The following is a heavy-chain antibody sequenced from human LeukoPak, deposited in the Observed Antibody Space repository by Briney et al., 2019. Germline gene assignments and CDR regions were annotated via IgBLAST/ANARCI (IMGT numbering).Heavy chain of an antibody. CDR1: GGSISSYY. CDR2: IYYSGST. Sequence: SETLSLTCTVSGGSISSYYWSWIRQPPGKGLEWIGYIYYSGSTNYNPSLKSRVTISVDTSKNQFSLKLSSVTAADTAVYYCARGVVVPAAILNPSLYNWFDPWGQGTLVTVSS. J-gene: IGHJ5*02. D-gene: IGHD2-2*02. CDR3: ARGVVVPAAILNPSLYNWFDP. V-gene: IGHV4-59*01.